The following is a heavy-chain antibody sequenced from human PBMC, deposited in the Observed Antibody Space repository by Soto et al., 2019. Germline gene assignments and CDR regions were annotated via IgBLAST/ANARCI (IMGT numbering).Heavy chain of an antibody. CDR2: ISAYNGNT. CDR3: ARDHGIAAAPDAFDI. J-gene: IGHJ3*02. V-gene: IGHV1-18*01. Sequence: QVQLVQSGAEVKKPGASVKVSCKASGYTFTSYGISWVRQAPGQGLEWMGWISAYNGNTNYAQKLQGRVTMTTDTSXSTDHRELRSLSSDDTAVYYCARDHGIAAAPDAFDIWGQGTMVTVSS. D-gene: IGHD6-13*01. CDR1: GYTFTSYG.